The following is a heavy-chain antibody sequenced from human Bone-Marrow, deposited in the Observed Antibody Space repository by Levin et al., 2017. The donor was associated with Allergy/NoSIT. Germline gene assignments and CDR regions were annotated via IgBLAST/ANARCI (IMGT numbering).Heavy chain of an antibody. Sequence: PGGSLRLSCAASGFTFSSYWMSWVRQAPGKGLEWVANIKQDGSEKYYVDSVKGRFTISRDNAKNSLYLQMNSLRAEDTAVYYCARDTYYGSGSYYTGYYYYYGMDVWGQGTTVTVSS. V-gene: IGHV3-7*01. CDR3: ARDTYYGSGSYYTGYYYYYGMDV. D-gene: IGHD3-10*01. CDR1: GFTFSSYW. J-gene: IGHJ6*02. CDR2: IKQDGSEK.